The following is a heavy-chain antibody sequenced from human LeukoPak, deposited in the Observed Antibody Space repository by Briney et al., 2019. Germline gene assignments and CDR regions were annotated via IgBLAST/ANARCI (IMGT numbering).Heavy chain of an antibody. D-gene: IGHD5-18*01. Sequence: SETLSLTCTVSGGSISSSSYYWGWIRQPPGKGLEWIGSIYYSGSTYYNPSLKSRVTISVDTSKIQFSLKLSSVTAADTAVYYCARDSRIQLWPPAHPPPNWFDPWGQGTLVTVSS. CDR2: IYYSGST. CDR3: ARDSRIQLWPPAHPPPNWFDP. V-gene: IGHV4-39*07. J-gene: IGHJ5*02. CDR1: GGSISSSSYY.